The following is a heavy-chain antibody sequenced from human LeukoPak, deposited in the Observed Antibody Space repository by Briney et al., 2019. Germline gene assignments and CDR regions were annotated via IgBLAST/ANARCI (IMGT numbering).Heavy chain of an antibody. D-gene: IGHD5-24*01. J-gene: IGHJ5*02. Sequence: PSETLSLTCNVSGVSITTGNDYWGWIRQPRGKGLEWIANIYTGGSTYYNPALKNRAAISIDTANDQFFLRLMSVTAADTAVYYCARSRGVPRWFGPWGQGILVTVSS. CDR2: IYTGGST. CDR1: GVSITTGNDY. CDR3: ARSRGVPRWFGP. V-gene: IGHV4-39*07.